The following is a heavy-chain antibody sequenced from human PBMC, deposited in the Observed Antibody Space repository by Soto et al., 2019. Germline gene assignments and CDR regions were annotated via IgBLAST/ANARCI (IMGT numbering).Heavy chain of an antibody. D-gene: IGHD6-19*01. CDR3: ARGSGWFPDA. Sequence: SETLSLTCTVSGGSVSSGSYYWSWIRQPPGKGLEWIGYIYYSGSTNYNPSLKSRDTISVDTSKNQFSLKLSSVTAADTAVYYCARGSGWFPDAWGQGTTVTVSS. CDR2: IYYSGST. V-gene: IGHV4-61*01. CDR1: GGSVSSGSYY. J-gene: IGHJ6*02.